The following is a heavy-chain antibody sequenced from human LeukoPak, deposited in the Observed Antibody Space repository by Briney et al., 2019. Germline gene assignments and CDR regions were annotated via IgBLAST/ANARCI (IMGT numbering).Heavy chain of an antibody. CDR3: ATYSNSTLQYYYSLDV. Sequence: ASVKVSCKTSGYTFTGYYLHWVRQAPGQGLEWMGWIRPNSGGTKNAQKFQGRVTMTRDTSISTAYMELNRLTSDDTAVYYCATYSNSTLQYYYSLDVWGQGTTVTVSS. V-gene: IGHV1-2*02. CDR1: GYTFTGYY. D-gene: IGHD6-6*01. J-gene: IGHJ6*02. CDR2: IRPNSGGT.